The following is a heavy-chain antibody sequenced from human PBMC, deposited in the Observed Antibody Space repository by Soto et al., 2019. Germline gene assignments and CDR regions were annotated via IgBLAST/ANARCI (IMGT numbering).Heavy chain of an antibody. Sequence: GASVKVSCKASGYTFTGYYMHWVRQAPGHGLEWMGWINPNSGGTNYAQKFQGWVTMTRDTSISTAYMELSRLRSDDTAVYYGAKSSGPPLLDYYYGMDVWGQGTTVTVSS. D-gene: IGHD3-22*01. J-gene: IGHJ6*02. CDR2: INPNSGGT. CDR1: GYTFTGYY. V-gene: IGHV1-2*04. CDR3: AKSSGPPLLDYYYGMDV.